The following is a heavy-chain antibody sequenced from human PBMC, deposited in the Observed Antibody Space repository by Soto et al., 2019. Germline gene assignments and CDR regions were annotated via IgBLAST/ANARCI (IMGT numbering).Heavy chain of an antibody. D-gene: IGHD3-3*01. CDR3: AKDTNYDFWSGLKEEQTFDY. CDR1: GFTFDDYA. CDR2: ISWNSGSI. V-gene: IGHV3-9*01. Sequence: GGSLRLSCAASGFTFDDYAMHWVRQAPGKGLEWVSGISWNSGSIGYADSVKGRFTISRDNAKNSLYLQMNSLRAEDTALYYCAKDTNYDFWSGLKEEQTFDYWGQGTLVTVSS. J-gene: IGHJ4*02.